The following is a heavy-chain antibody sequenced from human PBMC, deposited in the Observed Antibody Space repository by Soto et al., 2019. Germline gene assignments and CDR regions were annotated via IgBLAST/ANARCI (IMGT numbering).Heavy chain of an antibody. CDR3: TTGRYTFGLDS. D-gene: IGHD3-16*01. J-gene: IGHJ4*02. Sequence: PGGSLRFSCAASGITFSDAWMTWVRQVPGKGLEWVGRVKSIADAGTTTYAAPVKGRFSISRDDSNSTLFLQMNSLKIEDTAVYYCTTGRYTFGLDSWGQGILVTVS. CDR1: GITFSDAW. CDR2: VKSIADAGTT. V-gene: IGHV3-15*01.